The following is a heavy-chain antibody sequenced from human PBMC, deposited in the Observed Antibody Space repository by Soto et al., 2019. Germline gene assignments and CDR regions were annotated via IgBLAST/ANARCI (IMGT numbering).Heavy chain of an antibody. Sequence: QVQLQESGPGLVKPSETLSLTCTVSGGSISNSSWNWIYWTWIRQPPGKGLEWIGYISNNGSTNYNPSLKSRVTISVDTSKNQFSLKLSSVTAADTAVYYCARMFEGRRGGFDYWGQGALVTVSS. V-gene: IGHV4-59*01. D-gene: IGHD3-10*01. CDR2: ISNNGST. CDR1: GGSISNSSWNWIY. J-gene: IGHJ4*02. CDR3: ARMFEGRRGGFDY.